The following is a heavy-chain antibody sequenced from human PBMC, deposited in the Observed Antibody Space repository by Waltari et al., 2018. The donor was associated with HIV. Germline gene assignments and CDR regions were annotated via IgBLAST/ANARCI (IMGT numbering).Heavy chain of an antibody. CDR1: TFSAAHTY. J-gene: IGHJ1*01. CDR3: AREDHRDYIGGFHH. CDR2: IYMDDTA. D-gene: IGHD4-17*01. V-gene: IGHV3-53*02. Sequence: VETGRTVIRPGGSLRLSCSPFTFSAAHTYVTWLRLAPGRGLEGVSTIYMDDTAQYADSVKGRFTISRDNSKSTLYLQMNSLGAEDTAVYYRAREDHRDYIGGFHHWGQGTLVTVSS.